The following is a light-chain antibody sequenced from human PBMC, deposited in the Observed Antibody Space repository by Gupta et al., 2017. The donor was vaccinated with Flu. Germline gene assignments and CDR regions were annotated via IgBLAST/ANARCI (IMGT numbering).Light chain of an antibody. CDR1: QSVLYSSNNKNY. V-gene: IGKV4-1*01. J-gene: IGKJ2*01. Sequence: NCKSSQSVLYSSNNKNYLAWYQQKPGQSPKLLMYWATTRESGVPDRFSGSGSGTDFTLTISSLQAEDVAVYYCQQYYTNPPTFGQGTKLEIK. CDR2: WAT. CDR3: QQYYTNPPT.